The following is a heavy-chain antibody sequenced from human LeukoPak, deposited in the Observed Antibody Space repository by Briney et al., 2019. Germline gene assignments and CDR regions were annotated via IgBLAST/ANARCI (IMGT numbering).Heavy chain of an antibody. CDR2: IYSGGGT. Sequence: GRSLRLSCAASGFTVSSNYMSWVRQAPGKGLEWVSVIYSGGGTYYADSVKGRFTISRDNSKNTLYLQMNSLRAEDTAVYYCARSSFTVTRYYFDYWGQGTLVTVSS. CDR3: ARSSFTVTRYYFDY. D-gene: IGHD4-11*01. CDR1: GFTVSSNY. V-gene: IGHV3-53*01. J-gene: IGHJ4*02.